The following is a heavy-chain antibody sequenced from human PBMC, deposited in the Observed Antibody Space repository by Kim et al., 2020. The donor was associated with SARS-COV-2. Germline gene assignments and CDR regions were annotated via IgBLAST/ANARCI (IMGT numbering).Heavy chain of an antibody. J-gene: IGHJ3*02. CDR2: IYYSGST. V-gene: IGHV4-59*13. Sequence: SETLSLTCTVSGGSISSYYWSWIRQPPGKGLEWIGYIYYSGSTNYNPSLKSRVTISVDTSKNQFSLKLSSVTAADTAVYYCARGPRGGGYDYVWGSYRSVKNDAFDIWGQGTMVTVSS. CDR3: ARGPRGGGYDYVWGSYRSVKNDAFDI. D-gene: IGHD3-16*02. CDR1: GGSISSYY.